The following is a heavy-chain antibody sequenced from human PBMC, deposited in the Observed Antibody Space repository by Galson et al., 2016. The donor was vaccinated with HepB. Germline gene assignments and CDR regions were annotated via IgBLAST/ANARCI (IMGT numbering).Heavy chain of an antibody. D-gene: IGHD6-13*01. CDR2: INPSGGST. J-gene: IGHJ5*02. Sequence: SVKVSCKASGGTFSSYTVSWVRQAPGQGLEWMGIINPSGGSTRYAQKFQGRVTMTRDTSTSTVYMELSSLRSEDTAVYYCARQSWSMDYNWFDPWGQGTLVTVSS. V-gene: IGHV1-46*01. CDR3: ARQSWSMDYNWFDP. CDR1: GGTFSSYT.